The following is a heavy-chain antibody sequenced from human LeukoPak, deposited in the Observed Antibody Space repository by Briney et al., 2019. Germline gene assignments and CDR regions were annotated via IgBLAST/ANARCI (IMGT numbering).Heavy chain of an antibody. Sequence: WGSLRLSCAASGFTFSSYGMHWVRQAPGKGLEWVAFIRYDGSNKYYADSVKGRFTISRDNSKNTLYLQMNSLRAEDTAVYYCAKDANSSSWSLSYYYYYYMDVWGKGTTVTISS. CDR2: IRYDGSNK. CDR1: GFTFSSYG. D-gene: IGHD6-13*01. J-gene: IGHJ6*03. CDR3: AKDANSSSWSLSYYYYYYMDV. V-gene: IGHV3-30*02.